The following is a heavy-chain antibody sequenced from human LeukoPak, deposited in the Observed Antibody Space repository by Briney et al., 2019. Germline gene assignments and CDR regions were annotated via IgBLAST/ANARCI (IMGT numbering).Heavy chain of an antibody. CDR3: ARWFCNSLTCYYDY. CDR1: GFAFSTYA. V-gene: IGHV3-23*01. D-gene: IGHD2/OR15-2a*01. J-gene: IGHJ4*02. CDR2: ISGSGSNT. Sequence: GGSLRLSCAASGFAFSTYAMSWVRQAPGKGLEWVSSISGSGSNTYYADSVKGRSTISRDNSRNTLYLQMNSLRVEDTAVYHCARWFCNSLTCYYDYWGQGTLVTVSS.